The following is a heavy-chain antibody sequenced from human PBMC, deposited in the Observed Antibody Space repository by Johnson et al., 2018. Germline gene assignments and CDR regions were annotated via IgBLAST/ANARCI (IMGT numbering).Heavy chain of an antibody. CDR3: AKEDAESTIYHYYGVDV. D-gene: IGHD3-10*01. CDR2: ISYDETYR. Sequence: QVQLVESGGGVVQXGRSLRLSCAASGFTFSRYGMHWVRQAPGKGLEWMAVISYDETYRDYADSVRGLFPISRDNSKNTLYLQMNRLRAEDTAVYYCAKEDAESTIYHYYGVDVWGQGTTVTVSS. J-gene: IGHJ6*02. CDR1: GFTFSRYG. V-gene: IGHV3-30*18.